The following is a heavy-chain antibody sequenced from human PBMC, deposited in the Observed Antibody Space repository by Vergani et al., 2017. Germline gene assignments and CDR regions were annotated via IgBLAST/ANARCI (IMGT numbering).Heavy chain of an antibody. CDR2: IYISGST. D-gene: IGHD5-24*01. V-gene: IGHV4-4*07. Sequence: QVHLQESGPGLVKPSETLSLTCTVSGVSISSYYWSWIRQPAGKGLEWIGHIYISGSTNYNPSLESRVTMSVDTSKNQFSLKLSSVTAADTAVYSCARPLREGRDGYVTGAFDLWGQGTVVIVSS. J-gene: IGHJ3*01. CDR3: ARPLREGRDGYVTGAFDL. CDR1: GVSISSYY.